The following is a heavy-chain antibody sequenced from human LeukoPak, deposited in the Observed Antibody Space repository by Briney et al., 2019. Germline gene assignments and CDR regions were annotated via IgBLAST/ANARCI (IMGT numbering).Heavy chain of an antibody. CDR1: GGTFSSYA. D-gene: IGHD4-11*01. J-gene: IGHJ6*03. CDR2: IIPIFGTA. CDR3: ARGSTVRSYYYYYMDV. Sequence: ASVKVSCKASGGTFSSYAISWVRQAPGQGLEWMGGIIPIFGTANYAQKFQGRVTITADKSTSTAYMELSSLRSEDTAVYYCARGSTVRSYYYYYMDVWGKGTTVTVSS. V-gene: IGHV1-69*06.